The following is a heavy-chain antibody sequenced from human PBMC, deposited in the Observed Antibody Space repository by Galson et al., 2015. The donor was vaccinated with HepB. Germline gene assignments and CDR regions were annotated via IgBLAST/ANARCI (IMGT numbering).Heavy chain of an antibody. CDR3: AVENNYDYGKDV. CDR1: GDTFSSTG. J-gene: IGHJ6*02. Sequence: SVKVSCKASGDTFSSTGISWVRQAPGQGLEWMGWIIPIVGLAKYGQNFQVRVTITADTSTNTGYMELSSLRSDDTAVYYCAVENNYDYGKDVWGQGTMVVVSS. V-gene: IGHV1-69*10. D-gene: IGHD1/OR15-1a*01. CDR2: IIPIVGLA.